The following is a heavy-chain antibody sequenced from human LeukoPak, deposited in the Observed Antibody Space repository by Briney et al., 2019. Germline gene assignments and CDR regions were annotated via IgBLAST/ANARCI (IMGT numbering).Heavy chain of an antibody. CDR1: GGSISSYY. J-gene: IGHJ6*03. CDR2: IYYGGST. CDR3: ARASRITIFGVATNYMDV. D-gene: IGHD3-3*01. Sequence: PSETLSLTCTVSGGSISSYYWSWIRQPPGKGLEWIGYIYYGGSTNYNPSLKSRVTISVDTSKNQFSLKLSSVTAADTAVYYCARASRITIFGVATNYMDVWGKGTTVTVSS. V-gene: IGHV4-59*01.